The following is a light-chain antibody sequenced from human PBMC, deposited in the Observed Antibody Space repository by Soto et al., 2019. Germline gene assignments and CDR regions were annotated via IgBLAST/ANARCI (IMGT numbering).Light chain of an antibody. CDR3: QQYTNWPPEVRT. J-gene: IGKJ1*01. V-gene: IGKV3-15*01. CDR1: QSVSSN. Sequence: EIVMTQSPATLSVSPGERATLSCRASQSVSSNLAWYQQKPGQAPRLLIYGASTRATGIPARFSGSGSGTEFTLTISSLQSEDFAVYYCQQYTNWPPEVRTFGQGTKVEIK. CDR2: GAS.